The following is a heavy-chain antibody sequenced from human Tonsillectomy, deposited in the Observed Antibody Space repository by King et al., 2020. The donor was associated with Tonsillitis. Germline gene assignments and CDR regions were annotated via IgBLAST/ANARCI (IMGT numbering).Heavy chain of an antibody. D-gene: IGHD3-3*01. CDR2: IDWDDDK. CDR3: ARIHNDFWSGYADF. Sequence: VTLKESGPALVKPTQTLTLTCTFSGFSLRTNGMCVSWIRQHPGKAPDWLSLIDWDDDKYYRTSLKNRHTISQDTSKNQVVPTMTNMDHEDTATYYCARIHNDFWSGYADFWGRGTLVTVSS. CDR1: GFSLRTNGMC. J-gene: IGHJ4*02. V-gene: IGHV2-70*01.